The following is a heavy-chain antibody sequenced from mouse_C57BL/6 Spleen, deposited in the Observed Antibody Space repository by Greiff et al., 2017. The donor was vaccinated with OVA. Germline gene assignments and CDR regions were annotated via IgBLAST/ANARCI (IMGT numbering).Heavy chain of an antibody. CDR2: IDPSDSET. Sequence: QVQLQQPGAELVRPGSSVKLSCKASGYTFTSYWMHWVKQRPIQGLEWIGNIDPSDSETHYNQKFKDKATLTVDKSSSTAYMQLSSLTSEDSAVYYCARRRNYPAGYFDVWGKGTTVTVSS. J-gene: IGHJ1*03. CDR1: GYTFTSYW. V-gene: IGHV1-52*01. CDR3: ARRRNYPAGYFDV.